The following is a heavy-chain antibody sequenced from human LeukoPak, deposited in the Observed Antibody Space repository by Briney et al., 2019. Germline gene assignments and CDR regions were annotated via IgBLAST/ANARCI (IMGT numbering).Heavy chain of an antibody. J-gene: IGHJ3*02. V-gene: IGHV3-23*01. CDR3: ANIVGARVDAFDI. CDR2: ISPSGGGT. Sequence: GGSLRLSCAASGFTFRNHGRNWVRQAPGKGLEWVSGISPSGGGTYYEDSVKGRFTIYRDNSKNTLYLQMNSLRAEDTAVYYCANIVGARVDAFDIWGQGTMVTVSS. CDR1: GFTFRNHG. D-gene: IGHD1-26*01.